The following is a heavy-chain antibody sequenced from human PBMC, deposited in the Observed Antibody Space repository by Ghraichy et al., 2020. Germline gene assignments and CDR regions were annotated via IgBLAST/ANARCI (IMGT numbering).Heavy chain of an antibody. Sequence: GGSLRLSCAASGFTFSDYYMGWMRQAPGKGLEWVSYISSDSSYTNYADSVKGRFTMSRDNATNSLYLQMNSLRVEDTAVYYCASRDSRDGYNFDYWGQGTLVTVSS. CDR3: ASRDSRDGYNFDY. D-gene: IGHD5-24*01. CDR1: GFTFSDYY. CDR2: ISSDSSYT. V-gene: IGHV3-11*06. J-gene: IGHJ4*02.